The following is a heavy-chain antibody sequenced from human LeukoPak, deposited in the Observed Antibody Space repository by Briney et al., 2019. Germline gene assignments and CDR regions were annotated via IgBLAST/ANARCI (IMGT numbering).Heavy chain of an antibody. CDR1: GFTVISNH. J-gene: IGHJ5*01. CDR2: IYTGGST. CDR3: ARDRGYTSGWFDS. D-gene: IGHD6-25*01. V-gene: IGHV3-53*01. Sequence: GGSLRLSCAASGFTVISNHMTWVRQAPGKGLEWVSVIYTGGSTYYADSVKGRFTISRDTSKNTLYLQMNSLRAGDTAVYYCARDRGYTSGWFDSWGQGTLVTVSS.